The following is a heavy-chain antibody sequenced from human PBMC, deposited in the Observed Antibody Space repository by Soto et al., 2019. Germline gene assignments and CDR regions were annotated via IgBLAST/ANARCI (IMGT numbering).Heavy chain of an antibody. CDR2: IYYSGST. V-gene: IGHV4-31*03. CDR1: GGSISSGGYY. D-gene: IGHD2-15*01. Sequence: QVQLQESGPGLVKPSQTLSLTCTVSGGSISSGGYYWSWIRQHPGKGLEWIGYIYYSGSTYYNPSLKSRVTIPVDTSKNQFSLKLSSVTAADTAVYYCARGARYYCSGGSCYPYYFDYWGQGTLVTVSS. J-gene: IGHJ4*02. CDR3: ARGARYYCSGGSCYPYYFDY.